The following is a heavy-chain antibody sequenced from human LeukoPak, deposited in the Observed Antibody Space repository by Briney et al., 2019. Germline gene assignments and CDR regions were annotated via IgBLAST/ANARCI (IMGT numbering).Heavy chain of an antibody. Sequence: SETLSLTCTVSGGSISSSSYYWGWIRQPPGKGLEWIGSIYYSGSTYYNPSLKSRVTISVDTSKNQFSLKLSSVTAADTAVYYCASRDMPFSRIAARPLDYWGQGTLVTVSS. V-gene: IGHV4-39*07. CDR1: GGSISSSSYY. J-gene: IGHJ4*02. CDR2: IYYSGST. D-gene: IGHD6-6*01. CDR3: ASRDMPFSRIAARPLDY.